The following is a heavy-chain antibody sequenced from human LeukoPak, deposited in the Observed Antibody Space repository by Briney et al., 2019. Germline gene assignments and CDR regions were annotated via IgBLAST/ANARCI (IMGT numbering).Heavy chain of an antibody. Sequence: GASVKVSCKASGYTFTSYDINWVRQATGQGLEWMGWRNPNSGNTGYAQKFQGRVTITRNTSISTAYMELSSLRSEDTAVYYCARGPTRYYYYYMDVWGKGTTVTVSS. J-gene: IGHJ6*03. CDR2: RNPNSGNT. CDR1: GYTFTSYD. CDR3: ARGPTRYYYYYMDV. V-gene: IGHV1-8*03.